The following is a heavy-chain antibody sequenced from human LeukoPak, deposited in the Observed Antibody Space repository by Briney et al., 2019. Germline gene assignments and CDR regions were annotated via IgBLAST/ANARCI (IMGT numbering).Heavy chain of an antibody. CDR3: ARDYGDYTFDY. CDR1: GGSISTYY. Sequence: PSETLSLTCTVSGGSISTYYWSWIRQPPGKGLEWIGYIYYSGSTNYNPSLKGRVTISVDKSKNQFSLKLSSVTAADTAVYYCARDYGDYTFDYWGQGTLVTVSS. D-gene: IGHD4-17*01. J-gene: IGHJ4*02. V-gene: IGHV4-59*12. CDR2: IYYSGST.